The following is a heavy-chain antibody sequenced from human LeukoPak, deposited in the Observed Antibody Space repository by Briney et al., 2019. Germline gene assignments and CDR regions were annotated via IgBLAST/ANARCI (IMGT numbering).Heavy chain of an antibody. J-gene: IGHJ4*02. Sequence: SETLSLTCTVSGGSISGSYWSWIRQPPGQGLEWIGYIYYSGGPNCNPSLTSRVTISVDTSKNQFSLKLSSVTAADTAVYYCARVSHGYYDSSCYYGNWGQGTLVTVSS. CDR3: ARVSHGYYDSSCYYGN. CDR2: IYYSGGP. V-gene: IGHV4-59*12. CDR1: GGSISGSY. D-gene: IGHD3-22*01.